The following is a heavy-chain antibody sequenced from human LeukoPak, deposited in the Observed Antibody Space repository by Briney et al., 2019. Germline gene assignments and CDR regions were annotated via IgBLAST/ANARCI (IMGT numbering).Heavy chain of an antibody. Sequence: GGSLRLSCAASGLTVSSSYMSWVRQAPGKGLEWVSIIYNDGSTYYADSMKGRFTISRDNSKNTLYLQVNSLRAEDTAMYYCARNILFAFDIWGQGTMVTISS. CDR1: GLTVSSSY. CDR2: IYNDGST. D-gene: IGHD2/OR15-2a*01. V-gene: IGHV3-53*01. CDR3: ARNILFAFDI. J-gene: IGHJ3*02.